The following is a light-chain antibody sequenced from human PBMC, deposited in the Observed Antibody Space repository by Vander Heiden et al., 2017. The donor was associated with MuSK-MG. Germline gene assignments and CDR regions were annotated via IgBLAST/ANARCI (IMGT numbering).Light chain of an antibody. J-gene: IGLJ3*02. Sequence: QSVLTQPPSVSGAPGQRVTISCTGSSSNIGAGYAVYWYQRLPGTAPKVLIYGNNNRPPGVPDRFSGSKSGTSASLAITGLQAEDEADYDCQSFDRSLSGWVFGGGTKLTVL. CDR1: SSNIGAGYA. CDR3: QSFDRSLSGWV. V-gene: IGLV1-40*01. CDR2: GNN.